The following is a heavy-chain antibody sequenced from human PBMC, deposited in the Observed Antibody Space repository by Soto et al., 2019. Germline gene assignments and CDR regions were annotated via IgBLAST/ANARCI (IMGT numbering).Heavy chain of an antibody. V-gene: IGHV1-8*01. CDR2: MNPNSGNT. CDR1: GYTLTSYD. J-gene: IGHJ4*02. CDR3: ARGSMVRGVIQNY. D-gene: IGHD3-10*01. Sequence: QVPLVQPGAEVKKPGPSVKVSCKASGYTLTSYDINWLRQATGQGLEWMGWMNPNSGNTGYAQKFQGRVTMTRNTSISTAYMEMSSLRSEDTAVYYCARGSMVRGVIQNYWGQGTLVTVSS.